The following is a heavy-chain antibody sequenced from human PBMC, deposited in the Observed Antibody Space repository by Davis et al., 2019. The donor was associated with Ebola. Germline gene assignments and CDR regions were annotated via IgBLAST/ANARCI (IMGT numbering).Heavy chain of an antibody. Sequence: AASVKVSCKASGGTFSSYAIRWVRQAPGQGLEWMGGIIPIFGTANYAQKFQGRVTITADKSTSTAYMELNSLRAEDTAVYYCAKDSAGYNEILYYYYGMDVWGQGTTVTVSS. CDR3: AKDSAGYNEILYYYYGMDV. V-gene: IGHV1-69*06. CDR1: GGTFSSYA. J-gene: IGHJ6*02. D-gene: IGHD5-24*01. CDR2: IIPIFGTA.